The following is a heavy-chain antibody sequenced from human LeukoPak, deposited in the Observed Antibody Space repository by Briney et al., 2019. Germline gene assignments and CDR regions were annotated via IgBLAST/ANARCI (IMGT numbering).Heavy chain of an antibody. J-gene: IGHJ4*02. CDR3: ARDRVRGLYYFDY. V-gene: IGHV3-20*04. CDR1: GFTFRNFG. D-gene: IGHD2-15*01. Sequence: GGSLRLSCAASGFTFRNFGMSWVRQAPGKGLEWVSGINWNGGSTGYADSVKGRFTISRDNAKNSLYLQMNSLRAEDTALYYCARDRVRGLYYFDYWGQGTLVTVSS. CDR2: INWNGGST.